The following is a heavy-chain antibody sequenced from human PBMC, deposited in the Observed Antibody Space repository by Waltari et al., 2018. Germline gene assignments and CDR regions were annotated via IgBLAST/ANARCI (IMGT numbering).Heavy chain of an antibody. D-gene: IGHD2-21*02. CDR1: GYSISSGYY. Sequence: QVQLQESGPGLVKPSETLSLTCTVSGYSISSGYYWGWLRQPPGKGLEWIGGNYHSGSTYYNTSSKSRVTITVAASKNQFSLKLSSVTAADTAVYYCARAKGYGGNSNWFDPWGQGTLVTVSS. V-gene: IGHV4-38-2*02. J-gene: IGHJ5*02. CDR2: NYHSGST. CDR3: ARAKGYGGNSNWFDP.